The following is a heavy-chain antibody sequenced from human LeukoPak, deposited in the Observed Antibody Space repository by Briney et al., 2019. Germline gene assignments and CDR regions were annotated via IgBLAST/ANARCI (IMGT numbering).Heavy chain of an antibody. V-gene: IGHV4-34*01. CDR1: GGSFSGYY. CDR3: ARVGYSSSWIDY. D-gene: IGHD6-13*01. J-gene: IGHJ4*02. Sequence: SETLSLTCAVYGGSFSGYYWSWIRQPPGKGLEWIGEINHSGSTNYNPSLKSRVTISVDTFKNQFSLKLSSVTAADTAVYYCARVGYSSSWIDYWGQGTLVTVSS. CDR2: INHSGST.